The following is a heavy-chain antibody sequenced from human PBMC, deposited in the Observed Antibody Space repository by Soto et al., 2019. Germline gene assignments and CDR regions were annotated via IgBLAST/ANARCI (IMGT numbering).Heavy chain of an antibody. D-gene: IGHD3-10*01. CDR2: IWYDGSNK. Sequence: QVQLVESGGGVVQPGRSLRLSCAASGFTFSSYGMHWVRQAPGKGLEWVAVIWYDGSNKYYADSVKGRFTISRDNSKNALYLQMNSLRAEDTAVYYCARETARAMVRMYYGMDVWGQGTTVTVSS. CDR1: GFTFSSYG. V-gene: IGHV3-33*01. CDR3: ARETARAMVRMYYGMDV. J-gene: IGHJ6*02.